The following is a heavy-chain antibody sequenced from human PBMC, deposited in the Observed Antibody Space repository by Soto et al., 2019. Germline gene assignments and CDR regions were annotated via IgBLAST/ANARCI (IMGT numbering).Heavy chain of an antibody. CDR2: FNPHSGVT. Sequence: GASVKVSCKTSGYSFTGYYIHWVRQAPGQGLEWMGWFNPHSGVTRFAQTFQGRVTLTRDTSISTAYMELSGLISDDTAVYYCARSDNGNYAHLAYWGQGTLVTVSS. CDR1: GYSFTGYY. V-gene: IGHV1-2*02. J-gene: IGHJ4*02. D-gene: IGHD1-26*01. CDR3: ARSDNGNYAHLAY.